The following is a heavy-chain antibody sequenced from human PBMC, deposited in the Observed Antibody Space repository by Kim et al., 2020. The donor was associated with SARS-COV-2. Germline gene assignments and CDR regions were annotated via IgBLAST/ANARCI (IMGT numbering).Heavy chain of an antibody. D-gene: IGHD6-6*01. Sequence: SDAQRLQGRVTMTRDTSASTGYMELSSLRSEDTAVYYCARYSSSAIFDYWGQGTLVTVSS. CDR3: ARYSSSAIFDY. V-gene: IGHV1-46*04. J-gene: IGHJ4*02.